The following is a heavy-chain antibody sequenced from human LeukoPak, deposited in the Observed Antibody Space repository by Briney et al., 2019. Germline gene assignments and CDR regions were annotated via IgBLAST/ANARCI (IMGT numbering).Heavy chain of an antibody. J-gene: IGHJ4*02. Sequence: PGGSLRLACAAAGFTFSSYDMDWVRQAAGKGLEWVSAIGTAGDTYYPGSVKGRFTISRENAKTSLYLQMNSLRAGDTAVYYCARAAYGDYRFDYSGQGTLATVSS. D-gene: IGHD4-17*01. CDR2: IGTAGDT. CDR1: GFTFSSYD. V-gene: IGHV3-13*01. CDR3: ARAAYGDYRFDY.